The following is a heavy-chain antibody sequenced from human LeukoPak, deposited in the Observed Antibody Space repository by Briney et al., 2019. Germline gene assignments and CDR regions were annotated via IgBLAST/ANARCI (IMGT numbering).Heavy chain of an antibody. D-gene: IGHD3-9*01. J-gene: IGHJ3*02. CDR2: FDPEDGET. CDR3: ARDQRGDYDIYYDALDI. Sequence: ASVKVSCKVSGYTLTELSMHWVRQAPGKGLEWMGGFDPEDGETIYAQKFQGRVTMTEDTSTSTAYMELRSLRSDDTAVYYCARDQRGDYDIYYDALDIWGQGTMVTVSP. CDR1: GYTLTELS. V-gene: IGHV1-24*01.